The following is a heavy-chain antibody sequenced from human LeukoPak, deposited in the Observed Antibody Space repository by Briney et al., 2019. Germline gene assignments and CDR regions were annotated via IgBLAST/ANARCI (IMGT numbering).Heavy chain of an antibody. J-gene: IGHJ5*02. Sequence: SETLSLTCAVYGGSFSGYYWSWIRQPPGKGLEWIGEINHSGSINYNPSLKSRVTISVDTSKNQFSLKLSSVTAADTAVYYCARGRASTIWFGELFRWFDPWGQGTLVTVSS. V-gene: IGHV4-34*01. CDR3: ARGRASTIWFGELFRWFDP. CDR2: INHSGSI. CDR1: GGSFSGYY. D-gene: IGHD3-10*01.